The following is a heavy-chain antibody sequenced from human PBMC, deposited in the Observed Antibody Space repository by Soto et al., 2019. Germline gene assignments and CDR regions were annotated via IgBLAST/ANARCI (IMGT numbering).Heavy chain of an antibody. V-gene: IGHV3-23*01. J-gene: IGHJ4*02. Sequence: GGSLRLSCAASGFTFSSYAMSWVRQAPGKGLEWVSAISGSCGSTYYADSVKGRFTISRDNSKNTLYLQMNSLRAEDTAVYYCAKKGAVVPAAIIMYYFDYWGQGTLVTVSS. D-gene: IGHD2-2*01. CDR1: GFTFSSYA. CDR2: ISGSCGST. CDR3: AKKGAVVPAAIIMYYFDY.